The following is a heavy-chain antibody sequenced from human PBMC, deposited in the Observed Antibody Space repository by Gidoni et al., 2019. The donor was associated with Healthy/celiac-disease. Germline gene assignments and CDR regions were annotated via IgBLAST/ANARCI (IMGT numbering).Heavy chain of an antibody. V-gene: IGHV5-51*01. J-gene: IGHJ4*02. CDR1: GYSFTSYW. CDR2: IYPGDSDT. D-gene: IGHD1-26*01. CDR3: ARRKGGSYDY. Sequence: EVQLVQSGAEVKKPGESLKISCKGSGYSFTSYWIGWVRQMPGKGLEWMGIIYPGDSDTRYSPSFQGQVTNSPEKANSTAYLQGSSLKASGTAMYYWARRKGGSYDYWGQGTLVTVSS.